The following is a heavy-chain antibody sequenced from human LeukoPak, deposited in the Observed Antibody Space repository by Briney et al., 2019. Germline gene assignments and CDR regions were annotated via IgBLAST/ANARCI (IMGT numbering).Heavy chain of an antibody. J-gene: IGHJ5*02. Sequence: GGSLRLSCAASGFTFTSYSMNWVRQAPGKGLEWVPSISSSSSYIYYADSVKGRFTISRDNAKNSLFLQMNSLRAEDTAVYYCARDASRYCSSTSCPFDPWGQGTLVTVSS. CDR2: ISSSSSYI. CDR3: ARDASRYCSSTSCPFDP. CDR1: GFTFTSYS. D-gene: IGHD2-2*01. V-gene: IGHV3-21*01.